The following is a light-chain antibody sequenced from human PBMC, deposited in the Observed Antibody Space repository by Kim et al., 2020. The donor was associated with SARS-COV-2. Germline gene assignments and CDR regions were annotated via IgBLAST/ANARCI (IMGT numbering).Light chain of an antibody. Sequence: GDRATNTCQASQDLKKHLNLYQQKSGKAPKVLVNDASNREAGVPSRFSGSGSGTDYTFTISTLQPEDIATYFCQQFDDLPITFGQGTRVEIK. J-gene: IGKJ5*01. V-gene: IGKV1-33*01. CDR1: QDLKKH. CDR2: DAS. CDR3: QQFDDLPIT.